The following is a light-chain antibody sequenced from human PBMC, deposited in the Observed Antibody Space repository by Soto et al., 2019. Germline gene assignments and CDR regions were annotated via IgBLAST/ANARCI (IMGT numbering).Light chain of an antibody. Sequence: QSVLTQPASVSVSPGHSITISCTGTSSDVGGYNYVSWYQHHPGKAPKLMIYDVSNRPSGVSNRFSGSKSGNAASLIISGLQPEDEADYYCSSYTTSNTRQIVFGTGTKVTVL. CDR3: SSYTTSNTRQIV. CDR2: DVS. CDR1: SSDVGGYNY. V-gene: IGLV2-14*03. J-gene: IGLJ1*01.